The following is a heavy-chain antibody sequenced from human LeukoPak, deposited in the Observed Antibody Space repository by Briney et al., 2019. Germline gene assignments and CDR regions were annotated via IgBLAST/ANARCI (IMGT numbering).Heavy chain of an antibody. Sequence: ASVKVSCKASGGTFISYAIGWVRQAPGQGLEWMGGIIPIFGTANYAQKFQGRVTITADESTSTAYMELSSLRSEDTAVYYCASGRVMAARDYYYGMDVWGQGTTVTVSS. D-gene: IGHD6-6*01. CDR1: GGTFISYA. CDR2: IIPIFGTA. V-gene: IGHV1-69*01. CDR3: ASGRVMAARDYYYGMDV. J-gene: IGHJ6*02.